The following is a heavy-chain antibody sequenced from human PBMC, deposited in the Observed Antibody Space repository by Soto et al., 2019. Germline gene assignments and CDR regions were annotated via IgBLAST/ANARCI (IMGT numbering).Heavy chain of an antibody. CDR1: GFTVSSFG. Sequence: QVQLVESGGGVVQPGRSLRLSCAVSGFTVSSFGMHWVRQAPGKGLEWVAVISRDGRTTFYADSVKGRFTISKDNSRNTLFLEMNSLRGDDMAVYSCTGEVASGYWGQGTLVTVYS. V-gene: IGHV3-30*03. CDR2: ISRDGRTT. CDR3: TGEVASGY. D-gene: IGHD2-8*02. J-gene: IGHJ4*02.